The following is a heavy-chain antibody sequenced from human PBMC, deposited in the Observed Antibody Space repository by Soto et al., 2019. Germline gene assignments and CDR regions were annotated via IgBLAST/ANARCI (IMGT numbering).Heavy chain of an antibody. J-gene: IGHJ6*04. CDR1: GGSISSYY. CDR2: IYYSGST. D-gene: IGHD3-22*01. CDR3: ARHVNDDDSSGYYYYYGMDV. V-gene: IGHV4-59*08. Sequence: QVQLQESGPGLVKPSETLSLTCTVSGGSISSYYWSWIRQPPGKGLEWLGYIYYSGSTNYNPSLKRRVTISVVSSKNQCSLKLSSVPSAATAVYYWARHVNDDDSSGYYYYYGMDVWGVGTTVTVSS.